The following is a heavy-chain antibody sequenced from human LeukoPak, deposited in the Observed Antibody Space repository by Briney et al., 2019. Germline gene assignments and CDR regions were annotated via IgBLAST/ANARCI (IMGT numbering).Heavy chain of an antibody. J-gene: IGHJ5*02. Sequence: SETLSLTCTVSGGSISSGDYYWSWIRQPPGKGLEWIAYMYYSGRTYYNPSLKSRVTMSADTSKNQLSLKLSSVTAADTAVYYCARPYYYDSRIDPWGQGILVTVSS. D-gene: IGHD3-22*01. V-gene: IGHV4-30-4*01. CDR2: MYYSGRT. CDR1: GGSISSGDYY. CDR3: ARPYYYDSRIDP.